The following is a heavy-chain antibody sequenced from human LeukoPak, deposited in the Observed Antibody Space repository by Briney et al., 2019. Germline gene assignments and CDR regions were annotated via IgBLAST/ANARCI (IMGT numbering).Heavy chain of an antibody. CDR3: ARALAYCGGDCRYTNNWFDP. J-gene: IGHJ5*02. Sequence: ASVKVSCKASGYTFTSYYMHWVRQAPGQRLEWMGIINPSGGSTSYAQKFQGRVTMTRDTSTSTVYMELSSLRSEDTAVYYCARALAYCGGDCRYTNNWFDPWGQGTLVTVSS. V-gene: IGHV1-46*01. CDR1: GYTFTSYY. D-gene: IGHD2-21*02. CDR2: INPSGGST.